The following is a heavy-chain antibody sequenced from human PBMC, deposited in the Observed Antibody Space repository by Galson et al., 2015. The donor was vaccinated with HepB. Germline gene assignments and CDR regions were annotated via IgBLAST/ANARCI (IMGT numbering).Heavy chain of an antibody. CDR1: GFTFSGSA. CDR2: IRSKANSYAT. J-gene: IGHJ6*02. V-gene: IGHV3-73*01. Sequence: SLRLSCAASGFTFSGSAMHWVRQASGKGLEWVGRIRSKANSYATAYAASVKGRFTISRDDSKNTAYLQMNSLKTEDTAVYYCTRHEIVGSRAYYYYGMDVWGQGTTVTVSS. CDR3: TRHEIVGSRAYYYYGMDV. D-gene: IGHD3-22*01.